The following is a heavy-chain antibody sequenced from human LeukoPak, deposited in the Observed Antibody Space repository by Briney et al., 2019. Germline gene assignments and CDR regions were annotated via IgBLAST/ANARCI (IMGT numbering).Heavy chain of an antibody. J-gene: IGHJ6*03. CDR2: IYYSGST. Sequence: SETLSLTCTVSGGSISSYYWSWIRQPPGKGLEWIGYIYYSGSTNYNPSLKSRVTISVDTSKNQFSLKLSSVTAADTAVYHCARATSSGWYPRGYYYYMDVWGKGTTVTVSS. CDR3: ARATSSGWYPRGYYYYMDV. V-gene: IGHV4-59*01. CDR1: GGSISSYY. D-gene: IGHD6-19*01.